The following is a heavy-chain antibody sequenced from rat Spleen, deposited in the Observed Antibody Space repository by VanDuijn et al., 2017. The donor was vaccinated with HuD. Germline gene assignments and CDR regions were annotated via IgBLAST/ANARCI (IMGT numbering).Heavy chain of an antibody. CDR2: IYNDSSKM. CDR1: GFTFSNYG. Sequence: EVKLVESGGGLVQPGNSLTLSCVASGFTFSNYGMPWIRQAPKKGREWIAMIYNDSSKMYYADTVKGRFTISRDNSKNPLYLEMNSLRSEDTAIYYCAASQSYVMDAWGQGASVTVSS. CDR3: AASQSYVMDA. J-gene: IGHJ4*01. V-gene: IGHV5-54*01. D-gene: IGHD3-8*01.